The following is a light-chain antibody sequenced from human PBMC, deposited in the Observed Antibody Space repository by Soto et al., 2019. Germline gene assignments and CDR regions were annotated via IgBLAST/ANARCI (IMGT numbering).Light chain of an antibody. CDR1: SSDIGGYNY. CDR3: TSYAGSTHVV. Sequence: QSALTQPPSASGSPGQSVTISCTGTSSDIGGYNYISWYQQHPGKAPKLMIYQVSKRPSGVPDRFSGSRSGNTASLTVSGLQDEDEADYYCTSYAGSTHVVFGGGTKLTVL. CDR2: QVS. V-gene: IGLV2-8*01. J-gene: IGLJ2*01.